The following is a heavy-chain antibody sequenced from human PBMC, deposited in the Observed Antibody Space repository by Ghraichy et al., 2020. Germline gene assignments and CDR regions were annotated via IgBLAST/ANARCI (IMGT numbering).Heavy chain of an antibody. V-gene: IGHV4-34*01. Sequence: SETLSLTCAVYGGSFSGYYWSWIRQPPGKGLEWIGEINHSGSTNYNPSLKSRVTISVDTSKNQFSLKLSSVTAADTAVYYCARRKCRYDFWSGYWSWFDPWGQGTLVTVSS. D-gene: IGHD3-3*01. J-gene: IGHJ5*02. CDR2: INHSGST. CDR3: ARRKCRYDFWSGYWSWFDP. CDR1: GGSFSGYY.